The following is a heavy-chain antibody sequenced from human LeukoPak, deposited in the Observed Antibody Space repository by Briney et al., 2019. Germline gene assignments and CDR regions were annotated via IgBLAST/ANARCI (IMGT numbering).Heavy chain of an antibody. Sequence: PSETLSLTCTVSGGSMSSYYWSWIRQPPGKGVEGIGYIYDSGSTNYNPSFKSRVTISADTSKKEFSLKLTSVTAADTAVYYCAGGRWLQLPHYWGQGTLVTVSS. V-gene: IGHV4-59*01. J-gene: IGHJ4*02. D-gene: IGHD5-24*01. CDR3: AGGRWLQLPHY. CDR2: IYDSGST. CDR1: GGSMSSYY.